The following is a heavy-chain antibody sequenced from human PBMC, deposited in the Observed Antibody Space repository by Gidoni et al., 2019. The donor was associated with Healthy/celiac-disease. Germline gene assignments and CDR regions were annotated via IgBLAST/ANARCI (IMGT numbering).Heavy chain of an antibody. D-gene: IGHD3-10*01. CDR3: TSGSGAGY. CDR1: GFTFDDYA. J-gene: IGHJ4*02. V-gene: IGHV3-9*01. CDR2: ISWNSGSI. Sequence: EVQLVESGGGLVQPGRSLRRSCAASGFTFDDYAMHWVRQAPGKGLEWVSGISWNSGSIGYADSVKGRFTISRDNAKNSLYLQMNSLRAEDTALYYCTSGSGAGYWGQGTLVTVSS.